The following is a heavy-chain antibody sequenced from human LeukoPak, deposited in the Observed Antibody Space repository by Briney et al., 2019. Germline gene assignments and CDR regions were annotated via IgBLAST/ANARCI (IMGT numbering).Heavy chain of an antibody. Sequence: PSETLSLTCTVSGYSISSGYYWGWIRQPPGKGLEWIGSIYHSGSTYYNPSLKSRVTISVDTSKNQFSLKLSSVTAADTAVYYCARDHDFWSVSRGSDAFDIRGQGTMVTVSS. J-gene: IGHJ3*02. CDR3: ARDHDFWSVSRGSDAFDI. CDR1: GYSISSGYY. V-gene: IGHV4-38-2*02. D-gene: IGHD3-3*01. CDR2: IYHSGST.